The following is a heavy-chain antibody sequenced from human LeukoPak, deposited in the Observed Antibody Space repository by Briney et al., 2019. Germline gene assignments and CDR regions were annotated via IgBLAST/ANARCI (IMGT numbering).Heavy chain of an antibody. D-gene: IGHD3-3*01. CDR2: INAGNGNT. Sequence: ASVDVSCTASGDSFTNYTISWVRQAPGQGLEWMGWINAGNGNTQYSQKFQDRVTISRDTSASTAYMELSSLRSEDTAVYYCAGGFLEQYGMDVWGQGTTVTVSS. V-gene: IGHV1-3*01. J-gene: IGHJ6*02. CDR1: GDSFTNYT. CDR3: AGGFLEQYGMDV.